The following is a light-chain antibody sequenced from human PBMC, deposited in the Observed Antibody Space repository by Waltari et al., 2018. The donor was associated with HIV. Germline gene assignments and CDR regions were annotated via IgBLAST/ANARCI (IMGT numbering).Light chain of an antibody. Sequence: QVVLTQSPSASAPLGASVKLTCTLSSGDSNHPIPWHQQQSEKGPGYLMKINSDGSHNKGDGIPARFSGSSSGAERYRTISSLQSEDEADYYCLTWDTGIGVFGGGTKLTVL. J-gene: IGLJ2*01. CDR1: SGDSNHP. CDR3: LTWDTGIGV. CDR2: INSDGSH. V-gene: IGLV4-69*01.